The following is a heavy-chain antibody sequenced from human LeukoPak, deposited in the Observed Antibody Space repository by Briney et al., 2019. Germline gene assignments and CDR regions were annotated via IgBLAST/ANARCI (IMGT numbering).Heavy chain of an antibody. V-gene: IGHV3-30*02. CDR3: ARDRWSGSDSGNRIDY. CDR2: IPYDGSNK. J-gene: IGHJ4*02. D-gene: IGHD5-12*01. CDR1: GFTFRSYA. Sequence: PGGSLRLSCAASGFTFRSYAMHWVRQAPDKGLEWVAFIPYDGSNKYYADSVKGRFTISRDNSKNTVFLHMNSLRAEGTAVYYCARDRWSGSDSGNRIDYWGQGTLVTVSS.